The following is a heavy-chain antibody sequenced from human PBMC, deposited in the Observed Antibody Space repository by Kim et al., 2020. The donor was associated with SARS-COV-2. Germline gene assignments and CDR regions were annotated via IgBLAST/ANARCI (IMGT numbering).Heavy chain of an antibody. CDR3: ARDRYTYGRTRTGGDY. D-gene: IGHD1-1*01. CDR1: GYTFTDFA. V-gene: IGHV1-3*04. Sequence: ASVKVSCKAFGYTFTDFAIHWVRLAPGQRLEWMGWINTDNGNTKSSQRFQGRVTITRDTSANTAYMELSSLRSEDTAVYYCARDRYTYGRTRTGGDYWGQGTLVTVSS. CDR2: INTDNGNT. J-gene: IGHJ4*02.